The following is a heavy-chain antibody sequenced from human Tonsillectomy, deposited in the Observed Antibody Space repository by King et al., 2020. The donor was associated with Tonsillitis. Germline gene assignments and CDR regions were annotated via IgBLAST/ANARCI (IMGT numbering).Heavy chain of an antibody. D-gene: IGHD3-22*01. CDR3: AKDPGDSRGYYYVLGY. Sequence: VQLVESGGGVVQPGRSLRLSCAASGFTFSSYGMHWVRQAPGKGLEWVAVISYDGSNKYYADSVKGRFTISRDNSKNTLYLQMNSLRAEDTAVYYCAKDPGDSRGYYYVLGYWGQGTLVTVSS. J-gene: IGHJ4*02. V-gene: IGHV3-30*18. CDR1: GFTFSSYG. CDR2: ISYDGSNK.